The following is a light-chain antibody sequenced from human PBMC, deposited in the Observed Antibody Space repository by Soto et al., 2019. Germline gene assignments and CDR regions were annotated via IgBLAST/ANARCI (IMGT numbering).Light chain of an antibody. CDR1: SSDVGGYNY. V-gene: IGLV2-14*03. J-gene: IGLJ3*02. CDR3: TSFTSSSPWV. CDR2: EVS. Sequence: QSALTQPASVSGSPGQSITISCTGTSSDVGGYNYVSWFQQHPGKAPKLKIYEVSNRPSGVSNRFSGSKSGYTASLTISELHAEDEADYYCTSFTSSSPWVFGGGTKLTVL.